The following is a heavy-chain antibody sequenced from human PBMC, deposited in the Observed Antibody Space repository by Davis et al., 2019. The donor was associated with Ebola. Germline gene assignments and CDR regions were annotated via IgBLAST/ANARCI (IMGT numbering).Heavy chain of an antibody. Sequence: PGGSLRLSCAASGFTFSSYSMNWVRQAPGKGLEWVSYISSSSSTIYYADSVKGRFTISRDNSKNTLYLQMNSLRAEDTAVYYCARDVGYGWFDPWGQGTLVTVSS. CDR3: ARDVGYGWFDP. V-gene: IGHV3-48*01. D-gene: IGHD1-26*01. CDR2: ISSSSSTI. CDR1: GFTFSSYS. J-gene: IGHJ5*02.